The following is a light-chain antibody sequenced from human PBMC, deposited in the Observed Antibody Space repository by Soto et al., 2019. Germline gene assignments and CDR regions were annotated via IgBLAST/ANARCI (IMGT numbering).Light chain of an antibody. CDR2: DDN. CDR1: SSNIGGNS. J-gene: IGLJ1*01. Sequence: QSVMTQPPSVSAAPRQKVTISCSGSSSNIGGNSVSWYQQLPGTAPKLLIYDDNKRPSGIPDRLSGSKSGTSATLGITGFQTGDEADYYCGSWDSSLSAYVFGTGTKGTV. CDR3: GSWDSSLSAYV. V-gene: IGLV1-51*01.